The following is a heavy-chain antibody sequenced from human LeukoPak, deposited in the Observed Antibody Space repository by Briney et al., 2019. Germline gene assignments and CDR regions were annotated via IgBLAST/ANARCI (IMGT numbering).Heavy chain of an antibody. CDR1: GFTFSSYA. D-gene: IGHD6-13*01. V-gene: IGHV3-23*01. CDR2: ISGSGGST. Sequence: GGSLRLSCAASGFTFSSYAMNWVRQAPGKGLEWVSAISGSGGSTYYADSMKGRFTISRDNSKNTLYLQMNSLRAEDTAVYYCAKGLGYSSGWYNIDYWGQGTLVTVSS. J-gene: IGHJ4*02. CDR3: AKGLGYSSGWYNIDY.